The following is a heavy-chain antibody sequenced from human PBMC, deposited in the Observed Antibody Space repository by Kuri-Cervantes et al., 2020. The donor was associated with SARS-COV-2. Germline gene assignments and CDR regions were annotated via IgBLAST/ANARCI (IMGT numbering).Heavy chain of an antibody. CDR3: ARSYYYDRLDY. Sequence: LSLGCEVSGFLFSASAIHWVRQGSGKGLEWVGRVRGKANYYATAYAASVKGRFTISRDDLKNMAYLQMNSLRTEDTAVYYCARSYYYDRLDYWGQGTLVTVSS. D-gene: IGHD3-22*01. CDR2: VRGKANYYAT. CDR1: GFLFSASA. J-gene: IGHJ4*02. V-gene: IGHV3-73*01.